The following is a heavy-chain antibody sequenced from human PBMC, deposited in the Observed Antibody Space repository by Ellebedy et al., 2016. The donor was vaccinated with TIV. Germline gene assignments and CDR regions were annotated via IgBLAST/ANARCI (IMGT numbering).Heavy chain of an antibody. Sequence: GESLKISCKVSGYRFTSNWISWVRQMPGKGLEWMGRIDPSGSYAVYSPSFQGHVTISADKSIPTSYLQWTSLQASDTAMYYCARGDIVIGGGRNWFDPWGQGTLVTVSS. J-gene: IGHJ5*02. D-gene: IGHD3-9*01. CDR2: IDPSGSYA. CDR3: ARGDIVIGGGRNWFDP. V-gene: IGHV5-10-1*01. CDR1: GYRFTSNW.